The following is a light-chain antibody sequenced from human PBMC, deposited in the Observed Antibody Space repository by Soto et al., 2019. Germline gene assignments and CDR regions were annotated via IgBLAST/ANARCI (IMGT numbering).Light chain of an antibody. J-gene: IGKJ4*01. V-gene: IGKV1-27*01. CDR2: AAS. Sequence: DIQMTQSPSSLSAFVGDRVTITCRASQDIGNFLAWYQQKPGKVPKLLIYAASTLQSGVPSRFSGSGSGTDFTLTISSLQPEDVATYYCQKCKVAPFTFGGGTKVDNK. CDR1: QDIGNF. CDR3: QKCKVAPFT.